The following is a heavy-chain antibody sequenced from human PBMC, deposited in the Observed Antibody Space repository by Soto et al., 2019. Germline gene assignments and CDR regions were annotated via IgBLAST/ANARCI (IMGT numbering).Heavy chain of an antibody. V-gene: IGHV4-30-4*01. J-gene: IGHJ4*02. Sequence: QVQLQESGPGLVKPSQTLSLTCTVSGGSISTVDYWWSWIRQSPDMGLEWIGHIYDGGRTYNNPSLESQFTMSVDTSKSQLSLTLSSVSAAHTAVYYCARGPSVDKVDSWGQGTLVTVSS. D-gene: IGHD2-21*01. CDR3: ARGPSVDKVDS. CDR1: GGSISTVDYW. CDR2: IYDGGRT.